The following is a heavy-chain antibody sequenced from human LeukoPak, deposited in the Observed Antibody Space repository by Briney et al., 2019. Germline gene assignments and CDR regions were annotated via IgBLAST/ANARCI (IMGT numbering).Heavy chain of an antibody. J-gene: IGHJ4*02. CDR2: FDPEDGET. D-gene: IGHD3-16*02. Sequence: ASVNVSCKVSGYTLTELSMHWVRQAPGKGLEWMGGFDPEDGETIYAQKFQGRVTMTEDTSTDTAYMELSSLRSEDTAVYYCATVYDYVWGSYRYYFDYWGQGTLVTVSS. CDR3: ATVYDYVWGSYRYYFDY. CDR1: GYTLTELS. V-gene: IGHV1-24*01.